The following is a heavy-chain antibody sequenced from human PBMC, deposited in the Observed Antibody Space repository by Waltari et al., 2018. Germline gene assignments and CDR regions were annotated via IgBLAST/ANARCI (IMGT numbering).Heavy chain of an antibody. Sequence: QLQLQESGPGLVKPSETLSLTCTVSGGSISSSSYYWGWIRQPPGKGLEWIGSIYCSVSTYYNPSLKNRVTISVDTSKNQFSLKLSSVTAADTAVYYCARDHRGYRLKGAFDILGQGTMVTVSS. D-gene: IGHD3-10*01. CDR1: GGSISSSSYY. V-gene: IGHV4-39*07. CDR3: ARDHRGYRLKGAFDI. CDR2: IYCSVST. J-gene: IGHJ3*02.